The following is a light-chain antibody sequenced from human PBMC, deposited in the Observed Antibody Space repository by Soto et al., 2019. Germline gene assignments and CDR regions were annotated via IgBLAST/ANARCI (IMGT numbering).Light chain of an antibody. V-gene: IGKV4-1*01. CDR2: WAS. CDR1: QSVLYSSNNKNY. CDR3: QQYYSTPIT. Sequence: DIVMTQSPDSLAVSLGERATINCKSSQSVLYSSNNKNYLXWYQQKPGQPPKLLIYWASTRESGVPDRFSGSGSGTDFTLTISSLQAEDVAVYYCQQYYSTPITFGQGTRLEIK. J-gene: IGKJ5*01.